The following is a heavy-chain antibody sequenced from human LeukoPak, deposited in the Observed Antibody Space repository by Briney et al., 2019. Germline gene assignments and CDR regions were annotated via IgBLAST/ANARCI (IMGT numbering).Heavy chain of an antibody. V-gene: IGHV4-34*01. J-gene: IGHJ6*03. Sequence: PSETLSLSCAVYGGSFSGYYWSWIRQPPGKGLEWIGEINHSGSTNYNPSLKSRVTISVDTSKNQFSLKLSSVTAADTAVYYCARIRPPDYGSGSYEAYYMDVWGKGTNVTVSS. CDR2: INHSGST. CDR3: ARIRPPDYGSGSYEAYYMDV. D-gene: IGHD3-10*01. CDR1: GGSFSGYY.